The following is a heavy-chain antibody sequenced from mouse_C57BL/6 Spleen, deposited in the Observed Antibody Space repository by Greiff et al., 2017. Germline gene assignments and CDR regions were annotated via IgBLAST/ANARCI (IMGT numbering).Heavy chain of an antibody. CDR3: ARDPDFYAMHY. Sequence: EVMLVESEGGLVQPGSSMKLSCTASGFTFSDYYMAWVRQVPEKGLEWVANINYDGSSTYYLDSLKSRFIISRDNAKNILYLQMSSLKSEDTATYYCARDPDFYAMHYWGQGTSVTVSS. J-gene: IGHJ4*01. V-gene: IGHV5-16*01. D-gene: IGHD2-13*01. CDR2: INYDGSST. CDR1: GFTFSDYY.